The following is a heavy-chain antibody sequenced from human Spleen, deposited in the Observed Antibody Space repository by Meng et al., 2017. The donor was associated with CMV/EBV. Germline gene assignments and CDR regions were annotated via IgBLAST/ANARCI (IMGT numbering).Heavy chain of an antibody. J-gene: IGHJ6*02. CDR2: TYYRSKWYN. Sequence: SETLSLTCAISGDIVSSNSAAWNWIRQSPSRGLEWLGRTYYRSKWYNDYAVSVKSRITINPDTSKNQFSLQLNSVTPEDTAVYYCARDRVGYCSSTSCYPLLRIGYYYYGMDVWGQGTTVTSP. CDR1: GDIVSSNSAA. V-gene: IGHV6-1*01. CDR3: ARDRVGYCSSTSCYPLLRIGYYYYGMDV. D-gene: IGHD2-2*01.